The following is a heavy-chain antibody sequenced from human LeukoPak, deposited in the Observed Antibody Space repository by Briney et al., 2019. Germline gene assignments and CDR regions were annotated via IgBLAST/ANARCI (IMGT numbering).Heavy chain of an antibody. J-gene: IGHJ6*03. Sequence: PGGSLRLSCAPSGFTFSSYAMHWVRQPPGKGLGYVSAISSNGGSTYYANSVKGRFTISRDNSKNTLYLQMGSLRAEDMAVYYCARVPPNYYYYYMDVWGKGTTVTVSS. CDR1: GFTFSSYA. V-gene: IGHV3-64*01. CDR3: ARVPPNYYYYYMDV. CDR2: ISSNGGST.